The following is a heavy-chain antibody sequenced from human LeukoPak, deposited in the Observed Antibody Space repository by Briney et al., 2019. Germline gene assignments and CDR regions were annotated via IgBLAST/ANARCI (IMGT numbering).Heavy chain of an antibody. CDR1: GFTFSNFA. CDR3: ARFIGPEYSSGWYEHY. V-gene: IGHV3-21*01. Sequence: GGSLRLSCAASGFTFSNFAMAWVRQAPGKGLEWVSSISSSSSYIYYADSVKGRFTISRDNAKNSLYLQMNSLRAEDTAVYYCARFIGPEYSSGWYEHYWGQGTLVTVSS. CDR2: ISSSSSYI. D-gene: IGHD6-19*01. J-gene: IGHJ4*02.